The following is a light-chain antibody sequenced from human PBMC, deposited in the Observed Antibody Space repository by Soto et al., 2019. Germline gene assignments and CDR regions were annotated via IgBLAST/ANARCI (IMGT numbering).Light chain of an antibody. V-gene: IGKV3-20*01. CDR2: GAS. CDR1: HSVSSTY. CDR3: QQYGSSPPYT. Sequence: EIVLTQSPGTLSLSPGERATLSCRASHSVSSTYLAWYQQKPGQAPRLLIYGASSRATGIPDRFSGSGSGTDFTLTISRLEPADFAVYYCQQYGSSPPYTFGQGTKLEIK. J-gene: IGKJ2*01.